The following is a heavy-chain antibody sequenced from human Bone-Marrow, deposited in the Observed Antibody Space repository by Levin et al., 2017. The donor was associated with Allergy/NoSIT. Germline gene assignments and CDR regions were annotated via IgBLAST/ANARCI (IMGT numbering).Heavy chain of an antibody. V-gene: IGHV4-31*03. CDR3: ARTEGYVFDY. CDR2: IYYSGNT. D-gene: IGHD5-12*01. CDR1: GGSISTGGFH. Sequence: LRLSCSLSGGSISTGGFHWSWVRQRPGKGLEWIGYIYYSGNTYYNPSLQSRLSISIDTSKNQFSLRLTSVTAADTAVYYCARTEGYVFDYWGQGTLVTVSS. J-gene: IGHJ4*02.